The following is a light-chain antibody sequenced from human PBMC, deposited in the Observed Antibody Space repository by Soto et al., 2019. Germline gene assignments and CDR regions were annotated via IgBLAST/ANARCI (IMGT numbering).Light chain of an antibody. CDR2: GAS. CDR1: QSVTSSY. V-gene: IGKV3-20*01. Sequence: EIVLTQSPGTLSLSPGERATLSCRASQSVTSSYLAWYQQKPGQAPRLLIYGASSRATRIPDRFSGSGSGTEFTLTISRLEPEDFAVYYFQQYGSSPYTFGQGTKLEIK. J-gene: IGKJ2*01. CDR3: QQYGSSPYT.